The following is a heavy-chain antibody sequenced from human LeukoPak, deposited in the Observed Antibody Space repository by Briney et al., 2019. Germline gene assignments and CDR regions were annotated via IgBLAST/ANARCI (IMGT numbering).Heavy chain of an antibody. V-gene: IGHV1-18*01. D-gene: IGHD6-19*01. CDR2: FSAYNGNT. CDR1: GYTFTNYG. Sequence: ASVKVSCKASGYTFTNYGITWVRQAPGQGREWMGWFSAYNGNTNYAQKLQDRVTMTTDTSPNTAYMELRSLRSDDTAVYFCARGVAGTEGLFEYWGQGTLVTVSS. J-gene: IGHJ4*02. CDR3: ARGVAGTEGLFEY.